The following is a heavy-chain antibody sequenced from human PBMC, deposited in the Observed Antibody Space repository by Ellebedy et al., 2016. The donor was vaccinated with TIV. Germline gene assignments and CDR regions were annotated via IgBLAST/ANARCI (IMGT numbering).Heavy chain of an antibody. V-gene: IGHV3-23*01. D-gene: IGHD2-15*01. J-gene: IGHJ4*02. Sequence: GESLKISCAASGFTFSTYWMIWVRQAPGKGLEWVSGISGSGGSTYYADSVKGRFTISRDNSKNTLYVQMNSLRAEDTAVYYCAKAPRGTYCSDSNCHPNWGQGTLVTVSS. CDR3: AKAPRGTYCSDSNCHPN. CDR1: GFTFSTYW. CDR2: ISGSGGST.